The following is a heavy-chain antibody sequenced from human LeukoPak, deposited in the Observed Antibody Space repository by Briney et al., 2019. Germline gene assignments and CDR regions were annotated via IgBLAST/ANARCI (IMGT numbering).Heavy chain of an antibody. D-gene: IGHD6-19*01. CDR1: GFTFSSYG. J-gene: IGHJ4*02. CDR3: ARDQEQWLPRGLDY. Sequence: TGGSLRLSCAASGFTFSSYGMHWVRQAPGKGLEWVAVIWYDGSNKYYADSVKGRFTISRDNSKNTLYLQMNSLRAEDTAVYYCARDQEQWLPRGLDYWGQGTLVIVSS. V-gene: IGHV3-33*01. CDR2: IWYDGSNK.